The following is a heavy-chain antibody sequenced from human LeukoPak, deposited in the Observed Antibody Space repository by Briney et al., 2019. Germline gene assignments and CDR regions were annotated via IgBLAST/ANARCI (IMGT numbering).Heavy chain of an antibody. CDR2: IILILGIA. CDR1: GGTFSSYA. CDR3: AREARYCSSTSCYRANTHFDY. J-gene: IGHJ4*02. Sequence: SVKVSCKASGGTFSSYAISWVRQAPGQGLEWMGRIILILGIANYAQKFQGRVTITADKSTSTAYMELSSLRSEDTAVYYCAREARYCSSTSCYRANTHFDYWGQGTLVTVSS. V-gene: IGHV1-69*04. D-gene: IGHD2-2*01.